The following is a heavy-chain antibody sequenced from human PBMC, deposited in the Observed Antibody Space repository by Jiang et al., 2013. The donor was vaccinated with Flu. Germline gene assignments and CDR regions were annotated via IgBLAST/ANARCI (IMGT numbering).Heavy chain of an antibody. D-gene: IGHD6-13*01. J-gene: IGHJ4*02. CDR2: IRYDGSNK. CDR3: ARGSSSWYTDSFDY. CDR1: GFTFSSYG. V-gene: IGHV3-30*02. Sequence: GGGVVQPGGSLRLSCAASGFTFSSYGMHWVRQAPGKGLEWVAFIRYDGSNKYYADSVKGRFTISRDNSKNTLYLQMNSLRAEDTAVYYCARGSSSWYTDSFDYWGQGTLVTVSS.